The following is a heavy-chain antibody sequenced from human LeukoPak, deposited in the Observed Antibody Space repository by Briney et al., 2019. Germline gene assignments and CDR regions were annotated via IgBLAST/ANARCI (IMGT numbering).Heavy chain of an antibody. CDR2: ISSSGRTI. V-gene: IGHV3-48*03. J-gene: IGHJ4*02. Sequence: GGSLRLSCAASGFTFSSYAMNWVRQAPGKGLEWVSYISSSGRTIYYADSVKGRFTISRDNAKNTLYLQMNSLRAEDTAVYYCAKGWQRSRYQLLQGYYFDYWGQGTLVTVSS. CDR1: GFTFSSYA. CDR3: AKGWQRSRYQLLQGYYFDY. D-gene: IGHD2-2*01.